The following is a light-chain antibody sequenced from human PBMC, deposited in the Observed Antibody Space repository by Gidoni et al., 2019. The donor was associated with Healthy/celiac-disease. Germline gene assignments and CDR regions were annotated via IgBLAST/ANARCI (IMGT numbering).Light chain of an antibody. V-gene: IGKV1-5*03. CDR1: QSISSW. Sequence: DIQMTQSPSTLSASVGDRVTITSRASQSISSWLAWYQQKPGKAPKLLIYKASSVESGVPSRFSGSGSGTEFTLTISSLQPDDFATDYCQQYNSYLMYTFGQGTKLEIK. CDR2: KAS. J-gene: IGKJ2*01. CDR3: QQYNSYLMYT.